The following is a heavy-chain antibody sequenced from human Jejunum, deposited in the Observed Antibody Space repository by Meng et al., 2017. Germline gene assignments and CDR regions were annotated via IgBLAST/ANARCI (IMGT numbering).Heavy chain of an antibody. J-gene: IGHJ4*02. D-gene: IGHD4-17*01. CDR1: SGSIGIDNYC. V-gene: IGHV4-31*03. Sequence: SGLFAPATPQSLTCPVSSGSIGIDNYCWTWIHQHPWKGLEWIGYIYYRGSTYYNPSLKSRVSISVDTSENQFSLKLSSVTAADTALYYWAREATSTVTFDYWGQGTLVTVSS. CDR2: IYYRGST. CDR3: AREATSTVTFDY.